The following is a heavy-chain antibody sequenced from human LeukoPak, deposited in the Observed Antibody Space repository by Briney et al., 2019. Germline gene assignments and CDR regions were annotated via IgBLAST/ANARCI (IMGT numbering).Heavy chain of an antibody. CDR2: ISSSSSYI. CDR3: ARGTIFGVVIVHYYYMDV. D-gene: IGHD3-3*01. J-gene: IGHJ6*03. CDR1: GFTFSSYS. Sequence: GGSLRLSCAASGFTFSSYSMNWVRQAPGKGLEWVSSISSSSSYIYYADSVKGRFTISRDNAKNSLYLQMNSLRAEDTAVYYSARGTIFGVVIVHYYYMDVWGKGTTVTVSS. V-gene: IGHV3-21*01.